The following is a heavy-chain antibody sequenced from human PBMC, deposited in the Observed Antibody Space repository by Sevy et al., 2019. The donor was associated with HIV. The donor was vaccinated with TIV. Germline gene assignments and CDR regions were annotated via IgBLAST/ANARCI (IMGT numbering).Heavy chain of an antibody. J-gene: IGHJ3*02. CDR3: ARAGLGIEAFDI. Sequence: ASVKVSCKASGGTFSSYAISWVRQAPGQGLEWMGGIILIFGTATYAQKFQGRVTITADETTSTAYMELSSLRSADKAVYYCARAGLGIEAFDIWGQGTMVTVSS. D-gene: IGHD7-27*01. CDR1: GGTFSSYA. CDR2: IILIFGTA. V-gene: IGHV1-69*13.